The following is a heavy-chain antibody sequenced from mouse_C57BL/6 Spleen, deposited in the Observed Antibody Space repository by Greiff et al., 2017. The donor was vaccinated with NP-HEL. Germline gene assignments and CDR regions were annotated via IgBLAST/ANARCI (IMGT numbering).Heavy chain of an antibody. CDR2: IDPNSGGT. V-gene: IGHV1-72*01. J-gene: IGHJ3*01. CDR3: ARFGQLRLPWFAY. CDR1: GYTFTSYW. D-gene: IGHD3-2*02. Sequence: QVQLQQPGAELVKPGASVKLSCKASGYTFTSYWMHWVKQRPGRGLEWIGRIDPNSGGTKYNEKFKSKATLTVDKPSSTAYMQLISLTSEDSAVYYYARFGQLRLPWFAYWGQGTLVTVSA.